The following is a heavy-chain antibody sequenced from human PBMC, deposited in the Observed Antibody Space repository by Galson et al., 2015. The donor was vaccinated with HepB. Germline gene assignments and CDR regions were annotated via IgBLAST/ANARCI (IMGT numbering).Heavy chain of an antibody. CDR2: ISSSSSTI. D-gene: IGHD5-24*01. V-gene: IGHV3-48*04. CDR3: ARQSGRWLQLALDY. Sequence: SLRLSCADSGFTFSSNGMNWVRQAPGKGLEWVSYISSSSSTIYYADSVKGRFTISRDNAKNSLYLQMNSLRAEDTAVYYCARQSGRWLQLALDYWGQGTLVTVSS. CDR1: GFTFSSNG. J-gene: IGHJ4*02.